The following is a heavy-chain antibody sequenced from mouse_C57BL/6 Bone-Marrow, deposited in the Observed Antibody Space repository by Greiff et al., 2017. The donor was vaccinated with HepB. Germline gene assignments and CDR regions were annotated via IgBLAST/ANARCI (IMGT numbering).Heavy chain of an antibody. CDR2: ISDGGSYT. D-gene: IGHD1-1*01. CDR1: GFTFSSYA. Sequence: VQLKESGGGLVKPGGSLKLSCAASGFTFSSYAMSWVRQTPEKRLEWVATISDGGSYTYYPDNVKGRFTISRDNAKNNLYLQMSHLKSEDTAMYYCARPDITTVVAPFGYWGQGTTLTVSS. J-gene: IGHJ2*01. V-gene: IGHV5-4*01. CDR3: ARPDITTVVAPFGY.